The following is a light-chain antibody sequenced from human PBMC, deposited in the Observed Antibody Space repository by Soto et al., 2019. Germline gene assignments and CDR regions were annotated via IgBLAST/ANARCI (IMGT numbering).Light chain of an antibody. CDR2: EIS. CDR3: LQHASYPFG. J-gene: IGKJ3*01. Sequence: DIQMTQSPSSMSASAGDRVTITCRASQGVGNSLDWYQQKPGKAPKRLIYEISSLQTGVTSSFSGTGSGTEFPHTIRRLQHEHCAIYYCLQHASYPFGFGPGKKVDIK. V-gene: IGKV1-17*01. CDR1: QGVGNS.